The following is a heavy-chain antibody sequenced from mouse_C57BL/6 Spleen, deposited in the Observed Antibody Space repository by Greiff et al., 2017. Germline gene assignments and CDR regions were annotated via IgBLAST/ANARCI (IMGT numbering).Heavy chain of an antibody. CDR1: GYSFTGYY. V-gene: IGHV1-42*01. CDR3: ARRRDYDFPYYAMDY. D-gene: IGHD2-4*01. J-gene: IGHJ4*01. Sequence: EVQLQQSGPELVKPGASVKISCKASGYSFTGYYMNWVKQSPEKSLEWIGEINPSTGGTTYNQKFKAKATLTVDKSSSTAYMQLKSLTSEDSAVYYCARRRDYDFPYYAMDYWGQGTSVTVSS. CDR2: INPSTGGT.